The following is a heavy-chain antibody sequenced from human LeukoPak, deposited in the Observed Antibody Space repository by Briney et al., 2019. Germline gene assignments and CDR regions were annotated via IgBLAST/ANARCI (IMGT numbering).Heavy chain of an antibody. V-gene: IGHV3-21*01. CDR3: ARDSNGYFQH. J-gene: IGHJ1*01. Sequence: GGSLRLSCVASGFTFSSYNMNWVRQAPGKGLEWVSSISSSGSYTYYADSLKGRFTISRDNAKNSLYLQMNSLRAEDTAVYYCARDSNGYFQHWGQGTLVTVSS. CDR1: GFTFSSYN. CDR2: ISSSGSYT. D-gene: IGHD4-11*01.